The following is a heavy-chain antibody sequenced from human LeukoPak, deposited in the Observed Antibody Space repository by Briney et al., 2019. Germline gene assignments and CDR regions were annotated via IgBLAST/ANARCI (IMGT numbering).Heavy chain of an antibody. D-gene: IGHD2-2*01. CDR2: ISYDGSNK. CDR3: ASVDCSSTSCYLDV. V-gene: IGHV3-30-3*01. Sequence: PGGSLRLSCAASGFTFSSYAMSWVRQAPGKGLEWVAVISYDGSNKYYAGSVKGRFTISRDNSKNTLYLQMNSLRAEDTAVYYCASVDCSSTSCYLDVWDKGTTVTVSS. CDR1: GFTFSSYA. J-gene: IGHJ6*03.